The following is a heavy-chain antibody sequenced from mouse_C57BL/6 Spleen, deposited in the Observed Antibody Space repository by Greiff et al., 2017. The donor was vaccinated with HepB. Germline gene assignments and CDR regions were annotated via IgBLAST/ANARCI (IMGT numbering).Heavy chain of an antibody. J-gene: IGHJ2*01. Sequence: QVQLQQPGAELVRPGSSVKLSCKASGYTFTSYWMDWVKQRPGQGLEWIGNIYPSDSETHYNQKFKDKATLTVDKSSSTAYMQLISLTSEDSAVYYCARGKPLDYWGQGTTLTVSS. CDR2: IYPSDSET. CDR3: ARGKPLDY. V-gene: IGHV1-61*01. CDR1: GYTFTSYW.